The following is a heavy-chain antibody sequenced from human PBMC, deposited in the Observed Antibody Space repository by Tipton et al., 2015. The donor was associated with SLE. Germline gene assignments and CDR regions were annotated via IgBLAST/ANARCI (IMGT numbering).Heavy chain of an antibody. D-gene: IGHD6-25*01. Sequence: TLSLTCAVYGGSFSGYYWSWIRQPPGKGLEWIGEINHSGSTNYNPSLKSRVTISVDTSKNQFSLKLSSVTAADTAVYYCARGGRRNEPSSGWGQGTLVTVSS. CDR1: GGSFSGYY. J-gene: IGHJ4*02. CDR2: INHSGST. V-gene: IGHV4-34*01. CDR3: ARGGRRNEPSSG.